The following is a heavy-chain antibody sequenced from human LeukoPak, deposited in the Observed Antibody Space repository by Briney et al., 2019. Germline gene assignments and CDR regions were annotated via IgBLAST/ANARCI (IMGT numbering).Heavy chain of an antibody. V-gene: IGHV4-59*08. Sequence: SETLSLTCTVSGGSISSYYWSWIRQPPGTGLEWIGYIYYRSTNYNPSLKSRVTISVDTSKNQFSLKLSSVTAADTAVYYCAVGQWLSYGMGVWGQGTTVTVSS. CDR3: AVGQWLSYGMGV. CDR2: IYYRST. J-gene: IGHJ6*02. D-gene: IGHD6-19*01. CDR1: GGSISSYY.